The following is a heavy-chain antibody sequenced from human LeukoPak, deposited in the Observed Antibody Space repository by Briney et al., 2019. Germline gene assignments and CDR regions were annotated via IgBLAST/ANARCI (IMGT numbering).Heavy chain of an antibody. CDR1: GGSISGYY. CDR3: ARAVMVRGVCNWFDP. Sequence: PSETLSLTCTVSGGSISGYYWSWIRQPPGKGLEWITYIYYTGSTNYNPSLKSRVTISVDTSKNQFSLKLSSVTAADTAVYYCARAVMVRGVCNWFDPWGQGTLVTVSS. CDR2: IYYTGST. J-gene: IGHJ5*02. V-gene: IGHV4-59*12. D-gene: IGHD3-10*01.